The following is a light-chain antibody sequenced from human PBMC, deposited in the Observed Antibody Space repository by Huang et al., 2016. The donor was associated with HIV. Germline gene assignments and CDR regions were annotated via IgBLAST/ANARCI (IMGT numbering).Light chain of an antibody. CDR1: QSISTY. V-gene: IGKV1-39*01. CDR2: SAS. J-gene: IGKJ5*01. CDR3: QQSYSALSS. Sequence: IQMTQSPTSLSASVGYRVSIVCRASQSISTYLNWYQQKPGKAPKLLISSASTLHSVVPSRFSGSGSGTEFTLTIRGLQLDDFATYYCQQSYSALSSFGPGTRL.